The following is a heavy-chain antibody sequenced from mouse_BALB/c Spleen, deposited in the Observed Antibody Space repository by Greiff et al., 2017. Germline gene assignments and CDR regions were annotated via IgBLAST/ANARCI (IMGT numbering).Heavy chain of an antibody. Sequence: EVQLQESGPGLVKPSQSLSLTCTVTGYSITSDYAWNWIRQFPGNKLEWMGYISYSGSTSYNPSLKSRISITRDTSKNQFFLQLNSVTTEDTATYYCARPYDYDEFAYWGQGTLVTVSA. CDR1: GYSITSDYA. CDR2: ISYSGST. J-gene: IGHJ3*01. D-gene: IGHD2-4*01. V-gene: IGHV3-2*02. CDR3: ARPYDYDEFAY.